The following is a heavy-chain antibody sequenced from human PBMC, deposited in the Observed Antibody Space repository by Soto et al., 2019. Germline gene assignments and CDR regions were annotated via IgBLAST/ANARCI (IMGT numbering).Heavy chain of an antibody. D-gene: IGHD5-18*01. Sequence: SVKLSCKAFGGAFRCYAISWVRQAPGQGLEWMGGIITIFGTANYAQKFQGRVTMTADESTSTAYMELSSLRSEDTAVYYCAYLGDPFPFPRDTAMVPRAWDYWG. CDR2: IITIFGTA. J-gene: IGHJ4*01. CDR3: AYLGDPFPFPRDTAMVPRAWDY. V-gene: IGHV1-69*13. CDR1: GGAFRCYA.